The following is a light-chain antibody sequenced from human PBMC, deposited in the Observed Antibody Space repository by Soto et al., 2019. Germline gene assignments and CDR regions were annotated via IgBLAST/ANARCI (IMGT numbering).Light chain of an antibody. V-gene: IGLV1-40*01. CDR2: ANS. CDR1: SFNIGANYD. Sequence: QSVLTQPPSVSGAPGQGVTISCTGSSFNIGANYDVHWYQHLPGTGPKLLIYANSFRPSGVPDRVSASKSGSSASLAITGLQAEDEADYYCQSYDARLSAYVFGTGTQLTGL. J-gene: IGLJ1*01. CDR3: QSYDARLSAYV.